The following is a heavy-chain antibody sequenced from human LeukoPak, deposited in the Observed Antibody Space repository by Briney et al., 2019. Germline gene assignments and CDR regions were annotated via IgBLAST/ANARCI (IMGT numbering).Heavy chain of an antibody. Sequence: SETLSLTCTVSGGSISSYYWSWIRQPPGKGLEWIGYIYYSGSTNYNPSLKSRVTISVDTSRNQFSLKLSSVTAADTAVYYCARAPYSSSWSVTWFDPWGQGTLVTVSS. D-gene: IGHD6-13*01. J-gene: IGHJ5*02. CDR2: IYYSGST. CDR3: ARAPYSSSWSVTWFDP. V-gene: IGHV4-59*01. CDR1: GGSISSYY.